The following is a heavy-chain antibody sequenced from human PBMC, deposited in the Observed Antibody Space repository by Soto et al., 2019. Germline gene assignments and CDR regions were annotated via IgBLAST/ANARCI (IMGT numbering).Heavy chain of an antibody. CDR1: GYTFTSYG. CDR2: ISAYNGNT. CDR3: SGDSYDDYGDNPGDY. J-gene: IGHJ4*02. Sequence: QVQLVQSGAEVKKPGASVKVSCKASGYTFTSYGISWVRQAPGQGLEWMGWISAYNGNTNYAQKLQGRVTMTADTSTSTAYMELSSLRSDDTAVYYCSGDSYDDYGDNPGDYCGQGTLVTVAA. D-gene: IGHD4-17*01. V-gene: IGHV1-18*04.